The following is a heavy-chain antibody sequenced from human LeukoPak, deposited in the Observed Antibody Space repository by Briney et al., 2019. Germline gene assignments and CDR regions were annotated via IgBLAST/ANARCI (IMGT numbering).Heavy chain of an antibody. D-gene: IGHD5-18*01. CDR1: GGSISSYY. CDR2: IYTSGST. Sequence: PSETLSLTCTVSGGSISSYYWSWIRQPAGKGLEWIGRIYTSGSTNYNPSLKSRVTMSVDTSKNQFSLKLSSVTAADTAVYHCAVEEVDTAMVKFDYWGQGTLVTVSS. CDR3: AVEEVDTAMVKFDY. J-gene: IGHJ4*02. V-gene: IGHV4-4*07.